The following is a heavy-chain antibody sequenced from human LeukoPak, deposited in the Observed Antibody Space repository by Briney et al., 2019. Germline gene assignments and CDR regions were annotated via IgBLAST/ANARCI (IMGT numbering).Heavy chain of an antibody. J-gene: IGHJ6*02. CDR2: INSDSSTI. Sequence: PGGSLRLSCAASGFTFNWYSLTWVRQAPGKGLEWLSYINSDSSTIYYANSVKGRFTISRDNAKNSLYLQMNSLRAEDTAVYYCARESSSWSYYGMDVWGQGTTVTVSS. CDR1: GFTFNWYS. D-gene: IGHD6-13*01. CDR3: ARESSSWSYYGMDV. V-gene: IGHV3-48*01.